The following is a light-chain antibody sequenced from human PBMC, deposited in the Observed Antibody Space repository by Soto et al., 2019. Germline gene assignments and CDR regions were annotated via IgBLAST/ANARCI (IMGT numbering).Light chain of an antibody. CDR1: RDISNY. J-gene: IGKJ4*01. V-gene: IGKV1-27*01. Sequence: DIQVTQSPSSLSASLGDRVSITCRASRDISNYLAWYQQKPGQVPRLLISGASTLHSGVPSRFSGSGSGTDFTLTITSLQPEDIATYFCQKYDTAPLTFGGWTKVEI. CDR2: GAS. CDR3: QKYDTAPLT.